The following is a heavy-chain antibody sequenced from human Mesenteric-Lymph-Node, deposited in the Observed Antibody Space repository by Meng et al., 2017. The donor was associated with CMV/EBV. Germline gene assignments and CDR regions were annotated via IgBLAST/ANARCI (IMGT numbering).Heavy chain of an antibody. CDR1: GFT. Sequence: GESLKISCAASGFTDWVRQAPGKGLVWVSRINSDGSCTRYADSVKGRFTISRDNAKNTLNLQMNSLRAEDTALYYCARGGCSSTSCYAYWYFDLWGRGTLVTVSS. V-gene: IGHV3-74*01. J-gene: IGHJ2*01. D-gene: IGHD2-2*01. CDR3: ARGGCSSTSCYAYWYFDL. CDR2: INSDGSCT.